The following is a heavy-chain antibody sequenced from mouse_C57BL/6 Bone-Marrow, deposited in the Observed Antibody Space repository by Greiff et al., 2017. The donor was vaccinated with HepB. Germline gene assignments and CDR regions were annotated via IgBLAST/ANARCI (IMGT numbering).Heavy chain of an antibody. CDR1: GYTFTSYW. D-gene: IGHD2-14*01. Sequence: QVQLQQSGAELVKPGASVKLSCKASGYTFTSYWMQWVKQRPGQGLEWIGEIDPSDSYTNYNQKFKGKATLTVDTSSSTAYMQLSSLTSEDSAVYYCARWGEYDGFDYWGQGTTLTVSS. CDR2: IDPSDSYT. CDR3: ARWGEYDGFDY. V-gene: IGHV1-50*01. J-gene: IGHJ2*01.